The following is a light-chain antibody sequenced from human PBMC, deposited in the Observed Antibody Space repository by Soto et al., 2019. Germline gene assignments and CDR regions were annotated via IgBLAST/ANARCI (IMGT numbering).Light chain of an antibody. CDR3: QQLSSYPIN. CDR1: QSISSW. V-gene: IGKV1-5*01. Sequence: DIQMTQSPSTLSASVGDRVTITCRASQSISSWLAWYQQKPGKAPKLLIYDASSLESGVPSRFSGSGSGTEFTLTISSLQPEDFATYYCQQLSSYPINCGQGTRLEIK. CDR2: DAS. J-gene: IGKJ5*01.